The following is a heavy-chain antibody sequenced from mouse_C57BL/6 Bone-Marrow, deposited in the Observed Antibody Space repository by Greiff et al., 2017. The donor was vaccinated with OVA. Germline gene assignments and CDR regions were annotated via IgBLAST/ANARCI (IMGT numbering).Heavy chain of an antibody. CDR3: AREGIYYGSSYVY. V-gene: IGHV1-80*01. D-gene: IGHD1-1*01. Sequence: VQLQESGAELVKPGASVKISCKASGYAFSSYWMNWVKQRPGTGLEWIGQIYPGDGDTNYNGKFKGKATLTADKSSSTAYMQLSSLTSEDSAVYFWAREGIYYGSSYVYWGQGTTLTVSS. CDR2: IYPGDGDT. J-gene: IGHJ2*01. CDR1: GYAFSSYW.